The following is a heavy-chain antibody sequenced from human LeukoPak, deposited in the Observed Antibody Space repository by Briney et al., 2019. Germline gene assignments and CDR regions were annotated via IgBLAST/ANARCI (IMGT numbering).Heavy chain of an antibody. D-gene: IGHD5-12*01. CDR1: GFTFSGYS. J-gene: IGHJ3*02. CDR2: ISSSNNYI. CDR3: ARALATVDAFDI. V-gene: IGHV3-21*01. Sequence: GGSLRLSCAASGFTFSGYSMAWVRQAPGKGLGWVSSISSSNNYIYYADSVKGRFTISRDNAKNSLYLQMNSLRAEDTAVYYCARALATVDAFDIWGQGTMVTVSS.